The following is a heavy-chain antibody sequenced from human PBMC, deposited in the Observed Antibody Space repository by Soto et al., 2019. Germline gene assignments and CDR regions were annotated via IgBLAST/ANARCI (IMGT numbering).Heavy chain of an antibody. V-gene: IGHV1-3*01. CDR3: ARELQGLYYFDY. D-gene: IGHD4-4*01. Sequence: RASVKVSCKAPEYTFTSYTMHWVRQAPGQRLEWMGWINGGNGNTKYSQKFQGRVTITRDTSASTAYMELSSLRSDDTAVYYCARELQGLYYFDYWGQGTLVTVSS. CDR1: EYTFTSYT. CDR2: INGGNGNT. J-gene: IGHJ4*02.